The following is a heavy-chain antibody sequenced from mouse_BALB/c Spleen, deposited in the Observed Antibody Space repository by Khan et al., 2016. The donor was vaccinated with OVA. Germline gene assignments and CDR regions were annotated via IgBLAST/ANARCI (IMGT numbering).Heavy chain of an antibody. D-gene: IGHD2-14*01. J-gene: IGHJ2*01. V-gene: IGHV3-2*02. CDR2: ISYSGST. CDR1: GYSITSGYG. Sequence: EVQLQESGPGLVKPSQSLSLTCTVTGYSITSGYGWNWIRQFPGNKLEWTGYISYSGSTNYNPSLKSRISITRDTSKNQFFLKLNSVTTEDTATYYCARTDRLNYWGQGTPLTVSS. CDR3: ARTDRLNY.